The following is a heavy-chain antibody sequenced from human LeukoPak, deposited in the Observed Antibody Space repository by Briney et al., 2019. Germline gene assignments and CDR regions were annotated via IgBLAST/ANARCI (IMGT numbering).Heavy chain of an antibody. V-gene: IGHV3-33*01. CDR3: ARDYAGENWFDP. CDR1: GFTFSSYG. Sequence: RSLRPSCAASGFTFSSYGMHWVRQAPGKGLEWVAVIWYDGSNKYYADSVKGRFTISRDNSKNTLYLQMNSLRAEDTAVYYCARDYAGENWFDPWGQGTLVTVSS. D-gene: IGHD3-16*01. J-gene: IGHJ5*02. CDR2: IWYDGSNK.